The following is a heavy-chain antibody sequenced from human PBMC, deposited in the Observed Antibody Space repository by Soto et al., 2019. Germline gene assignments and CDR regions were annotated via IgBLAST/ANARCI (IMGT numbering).Heavy chain of an antibody. CDR3: ARTAEARPPSSVY. Sequence: SETLSLTCSVSGASLTSNYWSWIRQPPGKGLEWIGYIYFTGTTNYSPSIRSRLTISADTSENRFSLTLRSVTAADTAVYYCARTAEARPPSSVYWGKAALVPVSS. CDR1: GASLTSNY. D-gene: IGHD6-6*01. CDR2: IYFTGTT. V-gene: IGHV4-59*12. J-gene: IGHJ4*02.